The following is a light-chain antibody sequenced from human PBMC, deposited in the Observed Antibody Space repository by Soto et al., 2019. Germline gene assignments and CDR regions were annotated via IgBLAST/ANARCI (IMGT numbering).Light chain of an antibody. CDR2: GAS. CDR3: QQRSNGPQWNT. J-gene: IGKJ5*01. CDR1: QSVSSN. Sequence: ILMTLSPVALSVPHGERATLSCRASQSVSSNLAWYQQKPGQAPRLLIYGASTRATGIPARFSGSGSETDFTLTISSLESEDVAVYYCQQRSNGPQWNTFGQGTRLEIK. V-gene: IGKV3-15*01.